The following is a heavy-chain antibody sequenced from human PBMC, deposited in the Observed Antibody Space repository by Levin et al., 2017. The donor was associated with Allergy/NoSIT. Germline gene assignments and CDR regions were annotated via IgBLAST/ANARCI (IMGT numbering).Heavy chain of an antibody. D-gene: IGHD2-8*01. CDR3: ARTVYNGGWQLLDY. CDR2: ISTTGSS. V-gene: IGHV4-61*02. CDR1: GGSISSGANY. J-gene: IGHJ4*02. Sequence: SETLSLTCTVSGGSISSGANYWDWIRQPAGKGLEWIGRISTTGSSNYNPSLKSRVTMLVDTSKNQFSLDLTSVTAADTAVYYCARTVYNGGWQLLDYWGQGTLVTVSS.